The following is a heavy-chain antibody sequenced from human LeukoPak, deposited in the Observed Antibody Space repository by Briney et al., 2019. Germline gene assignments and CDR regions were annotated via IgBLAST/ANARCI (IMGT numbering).Heavy chain of an antibody. J-gene: IGHJ3*02. CDR2: ISGSGGST. CDR1: GFTFSSYD. V-gene: IGHV3-23*01. D-gene: IGHD2-15*01. Sequence: PTGGSLRLSCAASGFTFSSYDVSWVRQAPGKGLEWVSVISGSGGSTYYADSVKGRFTISRDNSKNTLYLQMNSLRAEDTAVYYCAKDSEDLVVVVAATRAFDIWGQGTMVTVSS. CDR3: AKDSEDLVVVVAATRAFDI.